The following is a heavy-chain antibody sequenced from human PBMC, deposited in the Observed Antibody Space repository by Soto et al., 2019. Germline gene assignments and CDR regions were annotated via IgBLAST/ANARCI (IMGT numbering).Heavy chain of an antibody. CDR1: GFTFSSYA. Sequence: QVQLVESGGGVVQPGRSLRLSCAASGFTFSSYAMHWVRQAPGKGLEWVAVISYDGSNKYYADSVKGRFTISRDNSKNTLYLQMNSLRAEDTAVYYCAGLPGIAVDIDYWGQGTLVTVSS. CDR3: AGLPGIAVDIDY. J-gene: IGHJ4*02. CDR2: ISYDGSNK. D-gene: IGHD6-19*01. V-gene: IGHV3-30-3*01.